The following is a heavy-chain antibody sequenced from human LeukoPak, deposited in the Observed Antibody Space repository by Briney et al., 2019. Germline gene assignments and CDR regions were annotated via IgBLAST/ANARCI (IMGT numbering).Heavy chain of an antibody. J-gene: IGHJ3*02. CDR2: IWYDGSNK. CDR1: GFTFSSYG. V-gene: IGHV3-33*01. Sequence: PGGSLRLSCAASGFTFSSYGMHWVRQAPGKGLEWVAVIWYDGSNKYYADSVKGQFTISRDNSKNTLYLQMNSLRAEDTAVYYCARDRNPDAFDIWGQGTMVTVSS. CDR3: ARDRNPDAFDI.